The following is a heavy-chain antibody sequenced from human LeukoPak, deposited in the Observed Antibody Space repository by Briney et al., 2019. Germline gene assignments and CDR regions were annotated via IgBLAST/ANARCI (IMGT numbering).Heavy chain of an antibody. CDR3: AVYYDSSGYPTNSWFDP. J-gene: IGHJ5*02. V-gene: IGHV1-2*02. CDR2: INPNSGGA. CDR1: GYTFTGYY. D-gene: IGHD3-22*01. Sequence: GASVKVSCKASGYTFTGYYMHWVRQAPGQGLEWMGWINPNSGGANYAQKFQGRVTVTRDTSISTAYMELSRLRSDDTAVYYCAVYYDSSGYPTNSWFDPWGQGTLVTVSS.